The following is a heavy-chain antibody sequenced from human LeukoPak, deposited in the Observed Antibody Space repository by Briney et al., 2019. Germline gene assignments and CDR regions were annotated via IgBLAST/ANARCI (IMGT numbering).Heavy chain of an antibody. CDR1: GFTVSSNY. CDR2: IYSGDNT. CDR3: ASIPSGYDWPFDY. J-gene: IGHJ4*02. D-gene: IGHD5-12*01. Sequence: PGGSLRLSCAASGFTVSSNYMSWVRQAPGKGLEWVSVIYSGDNTYYADSVKGRFTISRDISKNTLYLQMNSLRAEDTAVYYCASIPSGYDWPFDYWGQGTLVTVSS. V-gene: IGHV3-66*01.